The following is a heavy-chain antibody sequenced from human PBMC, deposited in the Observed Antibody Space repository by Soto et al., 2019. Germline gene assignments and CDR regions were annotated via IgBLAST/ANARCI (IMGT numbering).Heavy chain of an antibody. CDR2: IYYSGST. Sequence: SETLSLTCTVSGGSISSYYWSWIRQPPGKGLEWIGYIYYSGSTNYNPSLKSRVTISVDTPKNQFSLKLSSVTAADTAVYYCAGSVDAFDIWGQGTMVTVSS. J-gene: IGHJ3*02. V-gene: IGHV4-59*01. CDR3: AGSVDAFDI. CDR1: GGSISSYY.